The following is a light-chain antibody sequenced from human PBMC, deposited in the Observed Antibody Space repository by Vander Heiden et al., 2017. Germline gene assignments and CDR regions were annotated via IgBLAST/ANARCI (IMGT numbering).Light chain of an antibody. J-gene: IGLJ1*01. V-gene: IGLV2-14*01. CDR3: SSYTSSSTPLYV. Sequence: QSALPQPASVSGSPGQSITISGTGTSRDVGGYNYVAWYQQHPGKAPKLMIYEVSNRPSGVSNRFSGSKSGNTASLTISGLQAEDEADYYCSSYTSSSTPLYVFGTGTKVTVL. CDR2: EVS. CDR1: SRDVGGYNY.